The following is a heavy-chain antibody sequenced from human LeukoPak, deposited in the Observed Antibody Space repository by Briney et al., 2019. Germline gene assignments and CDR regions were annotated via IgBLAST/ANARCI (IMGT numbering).Heavy chain of an antibody. V-gene: IGHV4-38-2*02. CDR3: ARVGCSSPTCYNRGDNWFDP. CDR1: GYSISSGFQ. J-gene: IGHJ5*02. D-gene: IGHD2-2*02. Sequence: KPSETLSLTRTVSGYSISSGFQWGWLRQPPGKGLEWIGNIFHSGGTYYSPSLKSRVTISVDTSKNQFFLNLNSVTAADTAVYYCARVGCSSPTCYNRGDNWFDPWGQGTLVTVSS. CDR2: IFHSGGT.